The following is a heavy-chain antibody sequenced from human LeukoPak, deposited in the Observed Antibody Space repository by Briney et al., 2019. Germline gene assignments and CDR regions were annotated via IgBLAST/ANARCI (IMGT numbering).Heavy chain of an antibody. J-gene: IGHJ6*03. CDR2: IYSAGGT. CDR1: GFTVSSNY. V-gene: IGHV3-53*01. Sequence: GGSLRLSCAASGFTVSSNYMSWVRQSPGKGLEWVSVIYSAGGTYYADSVKGRFTISRDKSKNTLYLQMNSLRAEDTAVYYCARNGVVVSAYYMDVWGKGTTVTVS. D-gene: IGHD2-2*01. CDR3: ARNGVVVSAYYMDV.